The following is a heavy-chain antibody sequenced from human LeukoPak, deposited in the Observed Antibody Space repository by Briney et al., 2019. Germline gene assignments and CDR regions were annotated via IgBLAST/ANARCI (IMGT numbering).Heavy chain of an antibody. J-gene: IGHJ2*01. CDR2: MNPDGSST. V-gene: IGHV3-74*01. Sequence: PGGSLRLSCAASGFTFSSYWMHWVRQAPGQGLVWVSRMNPDGSSTSYADSVKGRFTISRDNAKNTLYLQLNSLRVEDTAVYYCARPSFGAHWYFDLWGRGTLVTVSS. CDR1: GFTFSSYW. D-gene: IGHD3-16*01. CDR3: ARPSFGAHWYFDL.